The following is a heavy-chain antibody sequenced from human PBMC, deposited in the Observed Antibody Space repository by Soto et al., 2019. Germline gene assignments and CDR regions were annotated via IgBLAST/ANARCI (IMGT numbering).Heavy chain of an antibody. D-gene: IGHD6-25*01. Sequence: QVQLVESGGGVVQPGRSLRLSCAASGFTFSSYGMHWVRQAPGKGLEWVAVIWYDGSNKYYADSVKGRFTISRDNSKNTLYLQMNSLRAEDTAVYYCARAPSGPRYGYFDLWGRGPLVTVSS. CDR1: GFTFSSYG. CDR3: ARAPSGPRYGYFDL. CDR2: IWYDGSNK. J-gene: IGHJ2*01. V-gene: IGHV3-33*01.